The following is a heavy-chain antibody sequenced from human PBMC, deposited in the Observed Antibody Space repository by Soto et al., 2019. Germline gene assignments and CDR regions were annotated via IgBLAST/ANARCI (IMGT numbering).Heavy chain of an antibody. D-gene: IGHD2-15*01. CDR3: ARHGGYSRSTDY. Sequence: SETLSLTCTVSGGSISSSSYYWGWIRQPPGKGLEWIGSIYYSGNTYYNPSLKSRVTISVDTSKNQFSLKLSSVTAADTAVYYCARHGGYSRSTDYWGQGTLVTVSS. CDR1: GGSISSSSYY. J-gene: IGHJ4*02. V-gene: IGHV4-39*01. CDR2: IYYSGNT.